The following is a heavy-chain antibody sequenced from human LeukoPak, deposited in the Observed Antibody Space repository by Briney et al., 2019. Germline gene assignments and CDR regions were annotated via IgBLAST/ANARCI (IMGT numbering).Heavy chain of an antibody. D-gene: IGHD4-11*01. V-gene: IGHV4-31*03. J-gene: IGHJ6*02. Sequence: SETLSLTCTVSGGCISSGGYYWSWIRQHPGKGLEWIGYIYYSGSTYYNPSLKSRVTISVDTSKNQFSLKLSSVTAADTAVYYCAASTALYYYYGIDVWGQGTTVTVSS. CDR3: AASTALYYYYGIDV. CDR1: GGCISSGGYY. CDR2: IYYSGST.